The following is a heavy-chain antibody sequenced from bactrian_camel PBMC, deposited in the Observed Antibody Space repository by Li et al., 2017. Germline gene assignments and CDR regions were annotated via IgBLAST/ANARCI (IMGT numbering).Heavy chain of an antibody. D-gene: IGHD5*01. Sequence: EVQLVESGGGSVQAGGSLRLSCAYSGYTYKPYCLGRFRQAAGKEREVIATIGDPGTTTYTDSAKGRFTISKDNAKDTLYLQMNGLKPQDTGMYYCAADWAPTDWTTCTGWVAGSGYWGPGTQVTVS. CDR3: AADWAPTDWTTCTGWVAGSGY. CDR2: IGDPGTT. CDR1: GYTYKPYC. J-gene: IGHJ4*01. V-gene: IGHV3S67*01.